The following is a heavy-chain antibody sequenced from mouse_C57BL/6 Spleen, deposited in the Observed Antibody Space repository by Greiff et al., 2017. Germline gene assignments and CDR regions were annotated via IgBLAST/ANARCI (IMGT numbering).Heavy chain of an antibody. CDR3: ARGSLRWGMDY. D-gene: IGHD1-1*01. V-gene: IGHV1-55*01. J-gene: IGHJ4*01. CDR2: IYPGSGST. CDR1: GYTFTSYW. Sequence: QVQLQQSGAELVKPGASVKMSCKASGYTFTSYWITWVKQRPGQGLEWIGDIYPGSGSTNYNEKFKSKATLTVDTSSSTAYMQLNSLTSEDSAVYYCARGSLRWGMDYWGQGTSVTVSS.